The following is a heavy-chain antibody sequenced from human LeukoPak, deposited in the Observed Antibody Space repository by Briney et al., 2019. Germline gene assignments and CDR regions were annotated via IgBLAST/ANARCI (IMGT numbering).Heavy chain of an antibody. CDR3: VASIISPSNY. V-gene: IGHV3-72*01. Sequence: GALRLSCATSGFTFNDHYLGWVRQAPGKGLEWVGRTKNRANSFTTEYAASVKGRFTISRDASKNSLRLQMNSLKTEDTAIYYCVASIISPSNYWGLGTLVTVSS. D-gene: IGHD3-10*01. CDR1: GFTFNDHY. CDR2: TKNRANSFTT. J-gene: IGHJ4*02.